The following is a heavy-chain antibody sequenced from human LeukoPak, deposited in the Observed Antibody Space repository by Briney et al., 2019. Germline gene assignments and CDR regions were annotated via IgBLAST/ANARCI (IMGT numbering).Heavy chain of an antibody. CDR2: ISYDGSNK. CDR1: GFTFSSYA. D-gene: IGHD3-3*01. CDR3: ARDMGHLRFLEWLLTNTTGGFDY. V-gene: IGHV3-30-3*01. Sequence: PGGSLRLSCAASGFTFSSYAMHWVRQAPGKGLEWVAVISYDGSNKYYADSVKGRFTIPRDNSKNTLYLQMNSLRAEDTAVYYCARDMGHLRFLEWLLTNTTGGFDYWGQGTLVTVSS. J-gene: IGHJ4*02.